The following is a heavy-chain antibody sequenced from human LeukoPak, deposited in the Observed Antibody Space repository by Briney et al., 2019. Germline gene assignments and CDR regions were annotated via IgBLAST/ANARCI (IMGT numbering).Heavy chain of an antibody. CDR1: GFTFSSYA. Sequence: SGGSLRLSCAASGFTFSSYAMNWIRQAPGKGLEWVSYISSSGSTMFYADSVKGRFTISRDNAKNSLYLQMNSLRAEDTAVYYCASEWFGEFLDSWGQGTLVTVSS. J-gene: IGHJ4*02. V-gene: IGHV3-48*04. D-gene: IGHD3-10*01. CDR3: ASEWFGEFLDS. CDR2: ISSSGSTM.